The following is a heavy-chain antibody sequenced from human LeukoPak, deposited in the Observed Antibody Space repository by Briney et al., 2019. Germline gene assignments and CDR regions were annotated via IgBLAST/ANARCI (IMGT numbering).Heavy chain of an antibody. Sequence: GGSLRLSCAASGFTFSSYAMSWVRQAPGKGLVWVSRVKSDGSVTNYADSVKGRFTISRDNAKNTLYLQMNSLRAEDTAVYYCAMFSYVSGTTISWGQGTLVTVSS. CDR3: AMFSYVSGTTIS. D-gene: IGHD1-20*01. CDR2: VKSDGSVT. CDR1: GFTFSSYA. V-gene: IGHV3-74*01. J-gene: IGHJ4*02.